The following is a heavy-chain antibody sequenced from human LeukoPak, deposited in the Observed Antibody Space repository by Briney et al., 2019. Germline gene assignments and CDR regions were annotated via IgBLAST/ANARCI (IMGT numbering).Heavy chain of an antibody. Sequence: VDSLKISCKGSGYRVISYWIGWVRHMPGKGLEWMWIGYPGYSDTRYIPSFQGQVTISADKSISTAYLQWSSLKASDTAMYLCARHFGDLSTLDSWGQGTLVTVSS. CDR3: ARHFGDLSTLDS. CDR1: GYRVISYW. D-gene: IGHD3-16*02. V-gene: IGHV5-51*01. CDR2: GYPGYSDT. J-gene: IGHJ4*02.